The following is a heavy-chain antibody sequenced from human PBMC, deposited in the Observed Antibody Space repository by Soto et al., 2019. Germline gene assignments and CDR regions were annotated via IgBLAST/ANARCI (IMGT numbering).Heavy chain of an antibody. D-gene: IGHD6-6*01. CDR3: ARAFLRSIAARFAY. V-gene: IGHV3-30-3*01. CDR1: GFTFSSYA. J-gene: IGHJ4*02. CDR2: ISYDGSNK. Sequence: GGSLRLSCAASGFTFSSYAMHWVRQVPGKGLEWVAVISYDGSNKYYADSVKGRFTVSRDNSKNTLYLQMNSLRAEDTAVYYCARAFLRSIAARFAYWGQGTLVTVSS.